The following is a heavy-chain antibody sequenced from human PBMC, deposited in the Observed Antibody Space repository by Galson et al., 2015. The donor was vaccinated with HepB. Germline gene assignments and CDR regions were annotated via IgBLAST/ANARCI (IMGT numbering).Heavy chain of an antibody. Sequence: SLRLSCAASGFTFSSYAMHWVRQAPGKGLEYVSAISSNGGSTYYADSVKGRFTISRDNSKNTLYLQMSSLRAEDTAVYYCVKELQPGVMSVWFDPWGQGTLVTVSS. V-gene: IGHV3-64D*06. CDR1: GFTFSSYA. D-gene: IGHD1-1*01. CDR2: ISSNGGST. CDR3: VKELQPGVMSVWFDP. J-gene: IGHJ5*02.